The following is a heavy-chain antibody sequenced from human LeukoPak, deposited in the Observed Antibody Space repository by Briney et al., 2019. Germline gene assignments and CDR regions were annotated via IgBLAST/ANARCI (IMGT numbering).Heavy chain of an antibody. CDR3: ARDPRTTGKSNYGMDV. V-gene: IGHV3-53*01. CDR1: GITVSSNY. D-gene: IGHD4-17*01. CDR2: IYSGGTT. J-gene: IGHJ6*02. Sequence: GGSLRLSCAASGITVSSNYMSWVRQPPGKGLEWVSIIYSGGTTYYADSVQGRFTISRDNSKNTVYLQMNSLRVEDTAVYYCARDPRTTGKSNYGMDVWGQGTTVTVSS.